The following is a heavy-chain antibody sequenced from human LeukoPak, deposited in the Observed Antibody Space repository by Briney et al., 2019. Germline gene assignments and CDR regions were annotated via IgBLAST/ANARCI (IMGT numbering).Heavy chain of an antibody. CDR3: ARSMPFGEYWFDP. Sequence: SQTLSLTCAVSGGSISSSGYSWSWIRQPPGKGLEWIGYIYHSGSTNYNPSLKSRVTISVDRSNNQFSLKLTSVTAADTAVYYCARSMPFGEYWFDPWGQGTLVTVSS. V-gene: IGHV4-30-2*01. CDR2: IYHSGST. D-gene: IGHD3-10*01. J-gene: IGHJ5*02. CDR1: GGSISSSGYS.